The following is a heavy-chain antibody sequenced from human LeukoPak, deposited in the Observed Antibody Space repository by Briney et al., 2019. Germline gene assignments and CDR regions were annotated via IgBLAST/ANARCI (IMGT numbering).Heavy chain of an antibody. J-gene: IGHJ4*02. CDR2: IRYDGSNK. Sequence: PGGSLRLSCAASGFTFSSYGVHWVRQAPGKGLEWVAFIRYDGSNKYYADSVKGRFTISRDNSKNTLYLQMNSLRAEDTAVYYCAKDGKNRQWLGFLIDYWGQGTLVTVSS. D-gene: IGHD6-19*01. CDR1: GFTFSSYG. V-gene: IGHV3-30*02. CDR3: AKDGKNRQWLGFLIDY.